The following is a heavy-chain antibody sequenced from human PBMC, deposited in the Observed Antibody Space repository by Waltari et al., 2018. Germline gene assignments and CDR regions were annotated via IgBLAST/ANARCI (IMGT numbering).Heavy chain of an antibody. CDR3: ARASKGVVVVAAPPYYFDY. Sequence: EVQLVESGGGLVKPGGSLRLSCAASGFTFSSYSMNWVRQAPGKGREWVSSISSSSRYRYDADVVEGRFTISRDNGKNSLYLQMNSLRAEDTAVYYCARASKGVVVVAAPPYYFDYWGQGTLVTVSS. D-gene: IGHD2-15*01. CDR2: ISSSSRYR. V-gene: IGHV3-21*01. J-gene: IGHJ4*02. CDR1: GFTFSSYS.